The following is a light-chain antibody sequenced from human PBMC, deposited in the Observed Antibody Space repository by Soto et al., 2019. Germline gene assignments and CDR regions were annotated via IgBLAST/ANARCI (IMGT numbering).Light chain of an antibody. Sequence: EIVMTQSPATLSVSPGERATLSCRASQRVSSNLAWYQQTPGQAPRLLIYGASTRATGIPARFSGSGSGTEVTLNISSLQSEDFAVYSCQQYNKWHPITFGQGTTLEIK. CDR3: QQYNKWHPIT. CDR1: QRVSSN. V-gene: IGKV3-15*01. J-gene: IGKJ2*01. CDR2: GAS.